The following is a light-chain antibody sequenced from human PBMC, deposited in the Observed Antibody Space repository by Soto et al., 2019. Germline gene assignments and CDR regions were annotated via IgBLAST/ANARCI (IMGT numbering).Light chain of an antibody. V-gene: IGLV2-14*01. J-gene: IGLJ3*02. CDR3: NASTGTFTWV. Sequence: QSALTQPASASGSPGQSITISCTGTSSDVGGHNYVSWYQQHPGKAPKLMIYEVTHRPSGISDRFSGSKSGNTASLTVSGLQAEDEADYYCNASTGTFTWVFGGGTKLTVL. CDR2: EVT. CDR1: SSDVGGHNY.